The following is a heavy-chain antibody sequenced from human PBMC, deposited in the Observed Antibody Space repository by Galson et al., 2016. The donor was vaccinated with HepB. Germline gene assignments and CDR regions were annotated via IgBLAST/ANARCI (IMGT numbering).Heavy chain of an antibody. J-gene: IGHJ4*02. D-gene: IGHD2-8*02. CDR3: GRARLYWPMQD. CDR1: GGSISSDIW. CDR2: IYHGGSV. Sequence: SETLSLTCAVSGGSISSDIWWSWVRQPPGKGLEWIGEIYHGGSVNYNPSLRSRLSISVDKSNTQFSLTLNSVTAADTAFYYCGRARLYWPMQDWGQGILVTVS. V-gene: IGHV4-4*02.